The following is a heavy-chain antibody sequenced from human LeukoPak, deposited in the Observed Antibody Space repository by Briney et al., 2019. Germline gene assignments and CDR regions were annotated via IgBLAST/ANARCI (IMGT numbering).Heavy chain of an antibody. Sequence: PSETLSLTCTVSGGSISSYYWSWIRQPPGKGLEWIGYIYYSGSTNYNPSLKSRVTISVDTSKNQFSLKLSSVTAADTAVYYCARLEFPPNSAAETSSWFDPWGQGTLVTVSS. V-gene: IGHV4-59*08. CDR1: GGSISSYY. CDR3: ARLEFPPNSAAETSSWFDP. J-gene: IGHJ5*02. D-gene: IGHD1/OR15-1a*01. CDR2: IYYSGST.